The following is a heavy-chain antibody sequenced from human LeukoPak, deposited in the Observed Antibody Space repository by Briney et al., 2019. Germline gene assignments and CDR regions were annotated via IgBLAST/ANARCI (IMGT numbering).Heavy chain of an antibody. V-gene: IGHV1-46*01. CDR3: AREGHGLGYCSGGSCPNDAFDI. CDR1: GYTFTSYY. CDR2: INPSGGST. Sequence: ASVKVSCKASGYTFTSYYMHWVRQAPGQGLEWMGIINPSGGSTSYAQKFQGRVTMTRDMSTSTVYMELSSLRSEDTAVYYCAREGHGLGYCSGGSCPNDAFDIWGQGTMVTVSS. J-gene: IGHJ3*02. D-gene: IGHD2-15*01.